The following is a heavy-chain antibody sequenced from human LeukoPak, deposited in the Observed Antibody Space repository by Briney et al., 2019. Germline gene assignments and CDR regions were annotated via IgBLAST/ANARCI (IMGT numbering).Heavy chain of an antibody. J-gene: IGHJ3*02. CDR1: GYTFTSYD. Sequence: ASVKVSCKASGYTFTSYDINWVRQATGQGLEWMGWMNPDSGNTGYAQKFQGRVTMTRNASISTAYMELSSLRSEDTAVYYCARGRAHYHYDSNAFDIWGQGTMVTVSS. CDR3: ARGRAHYHYDSNAFDI. D-gene: IGHD3-3*01. CDR2: MNPDSGNT. V-gene: IGHV1-8*01.